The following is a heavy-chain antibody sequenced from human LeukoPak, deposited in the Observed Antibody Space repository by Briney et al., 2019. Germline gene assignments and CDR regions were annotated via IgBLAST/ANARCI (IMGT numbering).Heavy chain of an antibody. D-gene: IGHD6-19*01. CDR2: IYYSGST. CDR1: GGSISSYY. Sequence: SETLSLTCTVSGGSISSYYWSWIRQPPGKGLEWIGYIYYSGSTNYNPSLKSRVTISVDTSKSQFSLKLSSVSAADTAVYYCARTPTGGAVAAYFDYWGQGTLVTVSS. CDR3: ARTPTGGAVAAYFDY. V-gene: IGHV4-59*01. J-gene: IGHJ4*02.